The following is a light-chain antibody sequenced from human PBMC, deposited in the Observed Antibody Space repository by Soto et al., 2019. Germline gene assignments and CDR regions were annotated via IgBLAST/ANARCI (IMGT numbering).Light chain of an antibody. Sequence: DIQMTQSPSSLSASVGDRVTISCRASQSIRNNVSWYQQKPGTAPKLLIRAASTLQSGVPSRFSGSGSGTDFTLTISSPQIEDFATYFCQQTDSTPQTFGQGTNVEI. V-gene: IGKV1-39*01. CDR2: AAS. J-gene: IGKJ1*01. CDR3: QQTDSTPQT. CDR1: QSIRNN.